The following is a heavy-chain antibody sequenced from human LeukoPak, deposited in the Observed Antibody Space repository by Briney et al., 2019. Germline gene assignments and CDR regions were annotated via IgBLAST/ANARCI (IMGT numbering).Heavy chain of an antibody. CDR3: ARTTYYYGSGTFYSVGPFDS. CDR2: VSSDGQND. Sequence: PGGSLRLSCVASGFTFRAYALHWVRQAPGQGLDWVAVVSSDGQNDFYSDSVRGRFTISRDNSRDTLYLQMEGLRAADTGLYFCARTTYYYGSGTFYSVGPFDSRAQGTLVTVSS. D-gene: IGHD3-10*01. CDR1: GFTFRAYA. J-gene: IGHJ4*02. V-gene: IGHV3-30*01.